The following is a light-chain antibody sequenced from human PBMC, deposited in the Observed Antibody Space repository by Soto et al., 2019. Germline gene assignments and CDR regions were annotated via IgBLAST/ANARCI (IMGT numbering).Light chain of an antibody. CDR3: QQYGSSPYT. V-gene: IGKV3-20*01. Sequence: IVLTQSPGTLSLSPGERATLSCRASQSVSSSYLAWYQQKPGQAPRLLIYGAASRVTGIPDRFSGSGSGTDFTLTISRLEPEDFAVYYCQQYGSSPYTFGQGTKVEIK. CDR1: QSVSSSY. J-gene: IGKJ2*01. CDR2: GAA.